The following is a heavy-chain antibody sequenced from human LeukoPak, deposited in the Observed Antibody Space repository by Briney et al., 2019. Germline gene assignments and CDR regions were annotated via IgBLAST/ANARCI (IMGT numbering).Heavy chain of an antibody. CDR3: AREQHFQPVRGVIIPAAFDI. CDR1: GGSISSGGYS. V-gene: IGHV4-30-2*01. Sequence: PSQTLSLTCAVSGGSISSGGYSWSWIRQPPGKGLEWIGYIYHSGSTYYNPSLKSRVTISVDRSKNQFSLKLSSVTAADTAVYYCAREQHFQPVRGVIIPAAFDIWGQGTMVTVSS. CDR2: IYHSGST. J-gene: IGHJ3*02. D-gene: IGHD3-10*01.